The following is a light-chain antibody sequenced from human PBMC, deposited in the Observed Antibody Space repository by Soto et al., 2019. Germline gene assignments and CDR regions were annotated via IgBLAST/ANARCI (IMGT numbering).Light chain of an antibody. CDR3: QSYDISLSGWV. CDR2: GNN. Sequence: QAVLTQPPSVSGSPGQKVTISCTRSSSNIGAAYDVHWYQHRPGTAPKLLIYGNNNRPSGVPDRLSGSKSGTSASLAITGLQAEDDADYYCQSYDISLSGWVFGGGTKLTVL. CDR1: SSNIGAAYD. V-gene: IGLV1-40*01. J-gene: IGLJ3*02.